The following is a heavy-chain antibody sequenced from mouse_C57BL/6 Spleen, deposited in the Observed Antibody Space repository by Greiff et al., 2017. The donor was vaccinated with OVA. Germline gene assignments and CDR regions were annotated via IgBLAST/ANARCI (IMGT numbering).Heavy chain of an antibody. CDR1: GYTFTSYW. Sequence: QVQLQQPGAELVKPGASVKMSCKASGYTFTSYWITWVKQRPRQGLEWIGDIYPGSGSTNYNEKFKSKATLTVDTSSSTAYMQLSSLTSEDSAVYYCARGGAYGNYVGAMDYWGQGTSVTVSS. D-gene: IGHD2-1*01. V-gene: IGHV1-55*01. J-gene: IGHJ4*01. CDR3: ARGGAYGNYVGAMDY. CDR2: IYPGSGST.